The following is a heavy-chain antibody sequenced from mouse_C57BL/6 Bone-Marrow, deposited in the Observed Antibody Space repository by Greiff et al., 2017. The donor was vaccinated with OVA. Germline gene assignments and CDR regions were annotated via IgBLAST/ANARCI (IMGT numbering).Heavy chain of an antibody. CDR2: IRNKANGYTT. D-gene: IGHD1-1*01. Sequence: DVMLVESGGGLVQPGGSLSLSCAASGFTFTDYYMSWVRQPPGKALEWLGFIRNKANGYTTEYSASVKGRFTISRDNSQSILYLQMNALRAEDSATYYCARYRYYGSSHWYFDVWGTGTTVTVSS. CDR1: GFTFTDYY. CDR3: ARYRYYGSSHWYFDV. V-gene: IGHV7-3*01. J-gene: IGHJ1*03.